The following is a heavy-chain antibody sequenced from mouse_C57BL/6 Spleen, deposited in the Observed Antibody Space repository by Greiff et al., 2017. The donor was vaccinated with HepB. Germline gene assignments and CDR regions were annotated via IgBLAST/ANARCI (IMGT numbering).Heavy chain of an antibody. CDR3: ARELTTVVPYWYFDV. J-gene: IGHJ1*03. CDR2: ISYDGSN. V-gene: IGHV3-6*01. Sequence: EVQLQESGPGLVKPSQSLSLTCSVTGYSITSGYYWNWIRQFPGNKLEWMGYISYDGSNNYNPSLKNRISITRDTSKNQFFLKLNSVTTEDTATYDCARELTTVVPYWYFDVWGTGTTVTVSS. D-gene: IGHD1-1*01. CDR1: GYSITSGYY.